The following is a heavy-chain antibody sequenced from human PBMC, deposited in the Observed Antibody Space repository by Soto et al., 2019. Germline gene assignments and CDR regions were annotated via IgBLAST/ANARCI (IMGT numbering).Heavy chain of an antibody. J-gene: IGHJ4*02. CDR2: IKQDGSEK. Sequence: EVQLVQSGGGLVQPGGSLRLSCAASGFTFSSYWMSWVRQAPGKGLEWVANIKQDGSEKNYVDSVKGRFTISRDNAKNSLYLQMTTLRAEDTAVYYCYSGGYTDYWGQGTLVTVSS. CDR3: YSGGYTDY. CDR1: GFTFSSYW. D-gene: IGHD1-26*01. V-gene: IGHV3-7*01.